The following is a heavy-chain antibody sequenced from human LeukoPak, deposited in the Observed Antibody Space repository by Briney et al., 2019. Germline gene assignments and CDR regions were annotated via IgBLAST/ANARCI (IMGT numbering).Heavy chain of an antibody. Sequence: GGSLRLSCAASGFRFSTYWMSWVRQAPGKGLEWVANIKEDGSARYYVEFVKGRFSISRDNAKNSVYLQMNSLGADDTAVYYCAGGTGMDVWGQGTPVTVSS. CDR2: IKEDGSAR. J-gene: IGHJ6*02. CDR3: AGGTGMDV. D-gene: IGHD1-1*01. V-gene: IGHV3-7*05. CDR1: GFRFSTYW.